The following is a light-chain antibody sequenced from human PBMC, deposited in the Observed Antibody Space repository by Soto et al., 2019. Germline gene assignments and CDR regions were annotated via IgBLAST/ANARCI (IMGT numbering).Light chain of an antibody. V-gene: IGKV3-20*01. CDR1: QSVSTSF. CDR2: GIS. J-gene: IGKJ5*01. Sequence: EVVLTQSPGTLSLSPGERATLSCRASQSVSTSFLAWYQHKPGQAPRLLIYGISNRATGIPDRFSGSGSGTEFTLTISSVQPEDVAIYYCQQYTNWPITFGQGTRLEIK. CDR3: QQYTNWPIT.